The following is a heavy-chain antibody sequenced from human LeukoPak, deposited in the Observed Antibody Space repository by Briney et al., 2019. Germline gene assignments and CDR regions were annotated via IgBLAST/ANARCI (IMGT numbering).Heavy chain of an antibody. CDR3: ARGRGDFIIFDY. D-gene: IGHD2-21*02. V-gene: IGHV4-59*01. CDR2: IFYYGST. J-gene: IGHJ4*02. Sequence: SETLPLTCTVSGASISSYYWSWIRQPPGKGLEWIGYIFYYGSTNYNPSLKSRVTISVDTSKNQSSLKLKSVTAADTAVYYCARGRGDFIIFDYWGQGTLVTVSS. CDR1: GASISSYY.